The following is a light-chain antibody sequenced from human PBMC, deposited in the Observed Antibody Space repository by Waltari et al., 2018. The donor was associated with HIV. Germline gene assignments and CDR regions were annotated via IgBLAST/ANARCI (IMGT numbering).Light chain of an antibody. J-gene: IGLJ2*01. V-gene: IGLV2-23*02. CDR3: CAYAGSTTYVI. CDR2: EVS. Sequence: QSALTQPASVSGSPGQSITISCTGTTSDVGGNNLVSWYQQHQGKAPKHMIYEVSKRPSVVSNRFSGSKTGNTTSLTISGLQAEDEADYYCCAYAGSTTYVIFGGGTKLTVL. CDR1: TSDVGGNNL.